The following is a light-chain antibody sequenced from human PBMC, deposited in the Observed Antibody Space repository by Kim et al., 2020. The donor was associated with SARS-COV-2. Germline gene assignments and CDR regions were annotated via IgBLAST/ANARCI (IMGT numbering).Light chain of an antibody. J-gene: IGLJ2*01. CDR2: QDD. CDR3: QAWDSSMV. Sequence: SYELTQPPSVSVSPGQTASITCSGDKLGDKYACWYQQKPGQSPLLVIYQDDKRPSGIPERFSGSRSGNTATLTISGTQTMDGADYYCQAWDSSMVFGGGT. CDR1: KLGDKY. V-gene: IGLV3-1*01.